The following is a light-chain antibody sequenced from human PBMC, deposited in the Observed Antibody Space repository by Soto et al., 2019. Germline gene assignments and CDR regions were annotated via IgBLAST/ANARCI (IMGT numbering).Light chain of an antibody. CDR2: DVT. CDR3: DAYTSTTIHV. V-gene: IGLV2-14*03. J-gene: IGLJ1*01. Sequence: QSVLAQPASVSGSPGQSISIPCTGTSSDVGAYEYVSWYQQHPGKAPKLLIYDVTYRPSGVSTRFSGSKSGNTASLTISGLQPDDEDDYFCDAYTSTTIHVFGTGTKLTVL. CDR1: SSDVGAYEY.